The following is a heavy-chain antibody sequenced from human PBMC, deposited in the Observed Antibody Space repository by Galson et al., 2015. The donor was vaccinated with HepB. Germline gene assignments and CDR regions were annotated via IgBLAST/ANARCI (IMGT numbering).Heavy chain of an antibody. CDR3: AREASSSSPGVQFYYYYGMDV. Sequence: SLRLSCAASGFTFSSYSMNWVRQAPGKGLEWVSSISSSSSYIYYADSVKGRFTISRDNAKNSLYLQMNSLRAEDTAVYYCAREASSSSPGVQFYYYYGMDVWGQGTTVTVSS. D-gene: IGHD6-6*01. V-gene: IGHV3-21*01. CDR2: ISSSSSYI. J-gene: IGHJ6*02. CDR1: GFTFSSYS.